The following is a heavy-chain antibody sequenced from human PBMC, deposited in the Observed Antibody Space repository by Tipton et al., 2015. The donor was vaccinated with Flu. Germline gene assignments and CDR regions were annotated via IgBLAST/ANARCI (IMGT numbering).Heavy chain of an antibody. Sequence: GLVKPSETLSLTCSVSGGSISSYYWSWLRQSPGRGLEWIGYISYSGSTNYNPSLKSRVTISVEPSKNHFSLKLRTVTAADTAVYYCARLSCNCYHQLDNWCQGTLVTVSS. CDR3: ARLSCNCYHQLDN. V-gene: IGHV4-59*12. D-gene: IGHD2-15*01. CDR2: ISYSGST. CDR1: GGSISSYY. J-gene: IGHJ4*02.